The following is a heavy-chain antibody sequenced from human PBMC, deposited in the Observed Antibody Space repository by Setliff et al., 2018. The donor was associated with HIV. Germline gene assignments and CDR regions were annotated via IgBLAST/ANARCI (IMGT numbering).Heavy chain of an antibody. D-gene: IGHD3-10*01. CDR3: ARDYYDDTYYSPGIYYLYYMDV. J-gene: IGHJ6*03. CDR2: IYSGGST. CDR1: GFTVSSNF. V-gene: IGHV3-66*02. Sequence: PGGSLRLSCAASGFTVSSNFMSWVRQAPGKGLEWVSVIYSGGSTFYADSVKGRFTISRDNSKNTLYLQMNNLRVEDTAVYYCARDYYDDTYYSPGIYYLYYMDVWGKGTTVTVSS.